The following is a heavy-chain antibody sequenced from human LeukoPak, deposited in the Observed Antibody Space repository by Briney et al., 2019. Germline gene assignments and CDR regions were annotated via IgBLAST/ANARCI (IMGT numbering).Heavy chain of an antibody. CDR3: ARGPEVASYFDY. Sequence: PSETLSLTCAVYGGSFSGYYWSWIRQPPGKGLEWIGEINHRGSTNYNPSLKSRVTISVDTSKNQFSLKLSSVTAADTAVYYCARGPEVASYFDYWDQGTLVTVSS. J-gene: IGHJ4*02. CDR2: INHRGST. CDR1: GGSFSGYY. D-gene: IGHD5-24*01. V-gene: IGHV4-34*01.